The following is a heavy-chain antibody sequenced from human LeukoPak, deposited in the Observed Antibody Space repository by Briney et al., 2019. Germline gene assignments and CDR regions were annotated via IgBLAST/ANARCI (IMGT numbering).Heavy chain of an antibody. CDR3: AKDEGWELHSDAFDI. J-gene: IGHJ3*02. CDR1: GFTCSSYW. Sequence: GGSLRLSCAASGFTCSSYWMTWVRQAPGKGLEWVANIKQDGSDNYYVDYVRGRFIISRDTSKHTLYLKINSQRAEDTAVYYCAKDEGWELHSDAFDIWGQGTMVTVSS. D-gene: IGHD1-26*01. CDR2: IKQDGSDN. V-gene: IGHV3-7*03.